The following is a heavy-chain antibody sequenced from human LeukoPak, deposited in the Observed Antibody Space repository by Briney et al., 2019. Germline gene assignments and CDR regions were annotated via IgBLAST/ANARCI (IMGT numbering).Heavy chain of an antibody. CDR3: ASSPRDREYYYDSSGYSAFDY. V-gene: IGHV4-31*03. J-gene: IGHJ4*02. Sequence: PSETLSLSCTVSGGSISSGGYYWSWIRQHPGKGLEWIGYIYYSGSTYYNPSLKSRVTISVDTSKNQFSLKLSSVTAADTAVYYCASSPRDREYYYDSSGYSAFDYWGQGTLVTVSS. CDR1: GGSISSGGYY. D-gene: IGHD3-22*01. CDR2: IYYSGST.